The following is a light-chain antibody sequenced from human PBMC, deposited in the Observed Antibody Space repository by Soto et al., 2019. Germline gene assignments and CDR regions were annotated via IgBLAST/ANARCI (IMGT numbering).Light chain of an antibody. Sequence: DIQMTQSPSSLSASVGDRVTITCRASQSISSYLNWYQQKPGKAPKLLIYAASSLQSGVPSRFSGSGSGTDCTLTISSLQPEDFATYYCQQSYSTLWMFGQGTKVEIK. V-gene: IGKV1-39*01. CDR1: QSISSY. J-gene: IGKJ1*01. CDR2: AAS. CDR3: QQSYSTLWM.